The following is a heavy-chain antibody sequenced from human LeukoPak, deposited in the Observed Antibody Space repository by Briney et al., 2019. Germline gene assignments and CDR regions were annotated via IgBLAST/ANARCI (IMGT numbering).Heavy chain of an antibody. J-gene: IGHJ4*02. D-gene: IGHD3-9*01. CDR2: ISGSSSTI. Sequence: GGSLRLSCAASGFTFSDYTMNWVRQAPGKGLEWVSYISGSSSTIYFADSVKGRFTISRDNSKNTLYLQMNSLRAEDTAVYYCAKDLGASAYYDILTGYPDYWGQGTLVTVSS. CDR1: GFTFSDYT. CDR3: AKDLGASAYYDILTGYPDY. V-gene: IGHV3-48*01.